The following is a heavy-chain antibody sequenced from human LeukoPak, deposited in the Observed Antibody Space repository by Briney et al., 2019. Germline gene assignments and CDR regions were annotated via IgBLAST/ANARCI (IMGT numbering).Heavy chain of an antibody. CDR1: GGTFSSYA. D-gene: IGHD1-7*01. V-gene: IGHV1-69*05. J-gene: IGHJ5*02. CDR3: ARDNYAGANWFDP. CDR2: IIPIFGTA. Sequence: ASVKVSCKASGGTFSSYAISWVRQAPGQGLEWMGGIIPIFGTANYAQRFQGRVTITTDESTSTAYMELSSLRSEDTAVYYCARDNYAGANWFDPWGQGTLVTVSS.